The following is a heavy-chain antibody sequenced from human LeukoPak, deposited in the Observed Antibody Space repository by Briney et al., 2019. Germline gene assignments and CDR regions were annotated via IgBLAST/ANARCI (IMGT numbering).Heavy chain of an antibody. CDR3: SIAAKNAFDI. Sequence: AASVKVSCKASGGTFSSYAISWVRQAPGQGLEWMGGIIPIFGTANYAQKFQGGVTITADESTSTAYVELSSLRSEDTAVYYCSIAAKNAFDIWGQGTMVTVSS. D-gene: IGHD6-25*01. V-gene: IGHV1-69*13. CDR1: GGTFSSYA. CDR2: IIPIFGTA. J-gene: IGHJ3*02.